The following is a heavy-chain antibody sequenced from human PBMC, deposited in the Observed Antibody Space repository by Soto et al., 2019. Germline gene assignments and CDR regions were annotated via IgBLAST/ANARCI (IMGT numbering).Heavy chain of an antibody. CDR1: GASISSGDYA. CDR3: ARWSPVDRAFAS. V-gene: IGHV4-30-2*01. CDR2: IYHSGST. Sequence: SETLSLTCAVSGASISSGDYAWSWVRQPPGKAPEWIGYIYHSGSTFYTPSLKSRLTISIDRSRDQFSLDLHSMTAADTAVYYCARWSPVDRAFASRGQGTLVT. J-gene: IGHJ3*02.